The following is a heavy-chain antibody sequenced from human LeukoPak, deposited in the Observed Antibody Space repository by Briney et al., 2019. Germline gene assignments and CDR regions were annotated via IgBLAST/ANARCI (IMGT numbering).Heavy chain of an antibody. V-gene: IGHV3-23*01. CDR1: GFTFSNYA. D-gene: IGHD5-12*01. J-gene: IGHJ4*02. Sequence: PGGSLTLSCVASGFTFSNYAMSWVRQAPGKGLEYVSPISASGLSTYYTDSVRGRFTNSRDNSKNTLYLLMNSLRAEDTAVYYCAIRKSGNAIDYWGQGTLVTVSS. CDR3: AIRKSGNAIDY. CDR2: ISASGLST.